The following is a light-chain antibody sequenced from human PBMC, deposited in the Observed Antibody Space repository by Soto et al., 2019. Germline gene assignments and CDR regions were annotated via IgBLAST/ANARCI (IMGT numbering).Light chain of an antibody. CDR1: ESVDIY. CDR2: DAS. V-gene: IGKV3-11*01. CDR3: QQRRNWPPIT. Sequence: TVLTQSPATLTLSPEERATLSCRASESVDIYLAWYQQKPGQPPRLLIYDASNRATGVPSRFSGSGSGTDFTLTISSLEPEDFAVYYCQQRRNWPPITFGQGTRLEIK. J-gene: IGKJ5*01.